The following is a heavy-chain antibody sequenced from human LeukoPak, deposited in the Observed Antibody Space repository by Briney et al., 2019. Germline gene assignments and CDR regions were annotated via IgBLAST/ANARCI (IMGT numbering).Heavy chain of an antibody. J-gene: IGHJ6*02. V-gene: IGHV5-51*01. CDR2: IYPGDSSS. D-gene: IGHD1-26*01. CDR1: GDSFTSYW. Sequence: GESLKISSKGSGDSFTSYWIGWGRQMPGKGLEWMGIIYPGDSSSRYSPSFQGQVTISADMSITTAYLQWSSLKASDTAMYYCARRGSGNYGLDVWGQGTTVTVSS. CDR3: ARRGSGNYGLDV.